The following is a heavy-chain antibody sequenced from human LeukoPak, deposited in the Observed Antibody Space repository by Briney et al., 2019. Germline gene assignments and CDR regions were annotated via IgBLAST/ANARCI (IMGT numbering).Heavy chain of an antibody. V-gene: IGHV3-23*01. J-gene: IGHJ4*02. CDR1: EFTLSSYA. CDR3: ARGDTSGYAIYDY. CDR2: ISDDT. Sequence: SGGSLRLSCAASEFTLSSYAMNWVRQPPGKGLEWVSAISDDTYYADSVKGRFTISRDSSKNTLFLQMNSLRAEDTAVYYCARGDTSGYAIYDYWGQGTLVTVSS. D-gene: IGHD3-22*01.